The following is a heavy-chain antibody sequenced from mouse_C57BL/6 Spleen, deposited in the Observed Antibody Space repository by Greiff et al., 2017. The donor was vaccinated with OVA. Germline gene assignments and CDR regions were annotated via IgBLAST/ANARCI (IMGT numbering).Heavy chain of an antibody. Sequence: ESGPGLVKPSPSLSLTCSVTGYSITSGYYWNWIRQFPGNKLEWMGYISYDGSNNYNPSLKNRISITRDTSKNQFFLKLNSVTTEDTATDYCAREDYGSSYYWYFDVWGTGTTVTVSS. CDR2: ISYDGSN. D-gene: IGHD1-1*01. V-gene: IGHV3-6*01. CDR1: GYSITSGYY. CDR3: AREDYGSSYYWYFDV. J-gene: IGHJ1*03.